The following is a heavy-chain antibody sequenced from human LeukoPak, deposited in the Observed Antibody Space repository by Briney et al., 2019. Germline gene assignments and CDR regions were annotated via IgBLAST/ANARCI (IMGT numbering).Heavy chain of an antibody. J-gene: IGHJ4*02. Sequence: SQTLSLTCTVSGGSISSYYWSWIRQPPGKGLEWIGYIYYSGSTNYNPSLKSRVTISVDTSKNQFSLKLSSVTAADTAVYYCAGASYDSSGVHWGQGTLVTVSS. V-gene: IGHV4-59*01. CDR3: AGASYDSSGVH. CDR2: IYYSGST. D-gene: IGHD3-22*01. CDR1: GGSISSYY.